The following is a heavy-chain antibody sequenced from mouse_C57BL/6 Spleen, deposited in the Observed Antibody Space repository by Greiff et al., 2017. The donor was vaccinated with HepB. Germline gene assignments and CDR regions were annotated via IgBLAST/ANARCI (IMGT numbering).Heavy chain of an antibody. V-gene: IGHV14-2*01. D-gene: IGHD2-5*01. J-gene: IGHJ4*01. CDR2: IDPEDGDT. CDR1: GFNIKDYY. Sequence: VQLKQSGAELVKPGASVKLSCTASGFNIKDYYMHWVKQRTEQGLEWIGRIDPEDGDTKYAPKFQGKATITADTSSNTAYLQLSSLTSEDTAVYYCAIYSNPSYAMDYWGQGTSVTVSS. CDR3: AIYSNPSYAMDY.